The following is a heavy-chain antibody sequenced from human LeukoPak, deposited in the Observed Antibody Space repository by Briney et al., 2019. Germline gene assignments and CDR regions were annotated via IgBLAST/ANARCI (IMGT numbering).Heavy chain of an antibody. J-gene: IGHJ6*02. D-gene: IGHD3-3*02. CDR2: INHSGST. V-gene: IGHV4-39*07. CDR1: GGSISSSSYY. Sequence: SSETLSLTCTVSGGSISSSSYYWGWIRQPPGKGLEWIGEINHSGSTNYNPSLKSRVTISVDTSKNQFSLKLSSVTAADTAVYYCARGDMHFWSGYPTFGKEYYYYGMDVWGQGTTVTVSS. CDR3: ARGDMHFWSGYPTFGKEYYYYGMDV.